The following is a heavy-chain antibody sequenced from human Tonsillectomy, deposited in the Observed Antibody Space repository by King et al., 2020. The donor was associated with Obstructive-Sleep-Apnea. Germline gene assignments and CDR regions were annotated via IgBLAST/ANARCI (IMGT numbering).Heavy chain of an antibody. D-gene: IGHD6-13*01. CDR2: ISAYNGKT. CDR1: GYTFTSYG. Sequence: QLVQSGAEVKKPGASVKVSCKTSGYTFTSYGISWVRQAPGQGLEWMGWISAYNGKTNYTEKLQGRVTMTTDTSTRTAYMELRSLRSDDTAVYYCARDQGFFSSWYGPIPFIAFDMWGPGTMVSVSS. V-gene: IGHV1-18*01. CDR3: ARDQGFFSSWYGPIPFIAFDM. J-gene: IGHJ3*02.